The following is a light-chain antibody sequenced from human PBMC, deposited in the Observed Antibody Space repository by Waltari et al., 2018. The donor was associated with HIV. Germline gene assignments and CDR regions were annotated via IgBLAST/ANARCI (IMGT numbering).Light chain of an antibody. J-gene: IGKJ4*01. V-gene: IGKV1-9*01. CDR1: QNIYSY. CDR3: QQVNGYPLT. Sequence: DIQLTQSPSFLSASIGDRVTIPCRAIQNIYSYLVWYQQKPGRAPQVLIYATSTLQSGVPSRFRGSGSVTEFALTITNLQPDDFATYYCQQVNGYPLTFGGGTKVEIK. CDR2: ATS.